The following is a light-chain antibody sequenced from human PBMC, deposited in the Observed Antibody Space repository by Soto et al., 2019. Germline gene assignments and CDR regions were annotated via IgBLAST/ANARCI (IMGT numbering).Light chain of an antibody. CDR2: NDD. V-gene: IGLV3-21*04. Sequence: SYELTQPPSVSVAPGKTAGLTCGGNNVGSKSVHWYQQQPGQAPVVVIFNDDNRPSGIPQRFSGFKFGDTATLTITRVEAGDEADYYCQVWDSSSDHVIFAGGTKLTVL. CDR3: QVWDSSSDHVI. J-gene: IGLJ2*01. CDR1: NVGSKS.